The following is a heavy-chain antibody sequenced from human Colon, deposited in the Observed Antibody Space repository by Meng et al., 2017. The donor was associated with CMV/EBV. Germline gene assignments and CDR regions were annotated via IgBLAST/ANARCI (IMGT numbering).Heavy chain of an antibody. CDR1: GAPITSGGYY. V-gene: IGHV4-31*03. CDR2: AYYIAAT. J-gene: IGHJ4*02. CDR3: AREPMV. Sequence: QVQLQESSPGLVKSSQTPSLTCSVSGAPITSGGYYWTWLRQRPGKGLEWIGYAYYIAATSYNPSLKSRVTIALDTSKNQFSLRLTSVTAADTAIYYCAREPMVWGQGILVTVSS. D-gene: IGHD2-8*01.